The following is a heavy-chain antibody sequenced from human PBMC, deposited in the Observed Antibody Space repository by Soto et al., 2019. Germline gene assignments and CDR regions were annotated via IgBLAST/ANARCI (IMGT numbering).Heavy chain of an antibody. Sequence: PGGSLRLSCAASGFSFSRYAMMWVRQAPGKGQEWVAGLIGSGTDIRYADSVKGRFTISRDNSKNTLYLQMNSLRAEDTAIYYCTKDAVSGDGLWLAADWGQGTLVPVSS. D-gene: IGHD2-21*02. CDR3: TKDAVSGDGLWLAAD. CDR2: LIGSGTDI. V-gene: IGHV3-23*01. CDR1: GFSFSRYA. J-gene: IGHJ4*02.